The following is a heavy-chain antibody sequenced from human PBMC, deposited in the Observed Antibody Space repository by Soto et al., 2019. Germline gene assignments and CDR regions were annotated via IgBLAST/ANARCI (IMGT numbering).Heavy chain of an antibody. CDR3: THPMPEPNDYGDSLYYYYYMDV. CDR1: GFTFSSYA. CDR2: ISGSGGST. V-gene: IGHV3-23*01. J-gene: IGHJ6*03. Sequence: GGSLRLSCAASGFTFSSYAMSWVRQAPGKGLEWVSAISGSGGSTYYADSVKGRFTISRDNSKNTLYLQMNSLRAEDTAVYYCTHPMPEPNDYGDSLYYYYYMDVWGKGTTVTVSS. D-gene: IGHD4-17*01.